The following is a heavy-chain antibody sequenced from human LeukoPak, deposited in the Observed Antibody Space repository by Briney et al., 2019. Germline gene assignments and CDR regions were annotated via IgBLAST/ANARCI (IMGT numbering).Heavy chain of an antibody. CDR3: AKLIGSPYYDFWSGYYYFDY. J-gene: IGHJ4*02. CDR2: ISGSGGST. Sequence: GGSLRLSCAASGFAFSSYAMSWVRQAPGKGLEWVSAISGSGGSTYYADSVKGRFTISRDNSKNTLYLQMNSLRAEDTAVYYCAKLIGSPYYDFWSGYYYFDYWGQGTLVTVSS. D-gene: IGHD3-3*01. CDR1: GFAFSSYA. V-gene: IGHV3-23*01.